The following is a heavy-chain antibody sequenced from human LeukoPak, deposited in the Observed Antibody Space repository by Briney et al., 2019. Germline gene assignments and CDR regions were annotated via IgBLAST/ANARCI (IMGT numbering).Heavy chain of an antibody. V-gene: IGHV1-2*04. Sequence: ASVKVSCKASGYTFTGYYMHWVRQAPGQGLEWMGWINPNSGGTNYAQKFQGWVTMTRDTSISTAYMELSRLRSDDTAVYYCARDVITIFGVVTLDGYYYMDVWGKGTTVTVSS. CDR3: ARDVITIFGVVTLDGYYYMDV. CDR1: GYTFTGYY. J-gene: IGHJ6*03. D-gene: IGHD3-3*01. CDR2: INPNSGGT.